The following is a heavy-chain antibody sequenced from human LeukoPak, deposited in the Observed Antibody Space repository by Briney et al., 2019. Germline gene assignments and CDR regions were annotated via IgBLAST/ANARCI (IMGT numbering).Heavy chain of an antibody. J-gene: IGHJ4*02. V-gene: IGHV3-20*04. Sequence: GGSPRLSCAASGFSLDDYGLTWVRQAPGKGLEWVSGINWNGDSTDYADSVKGRFTISRDNAKNSLYLQMNSLRAEDTALYYCARDLRVVITGSFDSWGQGTLVTVSS. CDR3: ARDLRVVITGSFDS. CDR2: INWNGDST. CDR1: GFSLDDYG. D-gene: IGHD3-22*01.